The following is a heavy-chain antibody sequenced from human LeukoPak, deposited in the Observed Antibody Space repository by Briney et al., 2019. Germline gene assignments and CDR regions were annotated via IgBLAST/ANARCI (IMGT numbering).Heavy chain of an antibody. Sequence: GGSLRLSCAASGFTFSDYYMSCIRQAPGKGLEWVSYISSSSSYTNYADSVKGRFTIPRDNAKNSLYLQMNSLRAEDTAVYYCARDLSPVVRASPMGYWGQGTLVTVSS. CDR2: ISSSSSYT. CDR1: GFTFSDYY. J-gene: IGHJ4*02. D-gene: IGHD3-10*01. CDR3: ARDLSPVVRASPMGY. V-gene: IGHV3-11*06.